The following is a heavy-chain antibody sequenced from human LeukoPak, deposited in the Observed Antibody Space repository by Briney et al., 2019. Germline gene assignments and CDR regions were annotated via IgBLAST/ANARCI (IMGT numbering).Heavy chain of an antibody. CDR3: ARDRAAFYYASGLAY. J-gene: IGHJ4*02. CDR1: GGSISDCY. Sequence: SETLSLTCTVSGGSISDCYWSWIRQSPGKGLEWIGYIYDSGATNYNPSLRSRLTISMDTSKTQVSLKMTSVTAADTAVYYCARDRAAFYYASGLAYWGQGILVTVSS. CDR2: IYDSGAT. D-gene: IGHD3-10*01. V-gene: IGHV4-59*01.